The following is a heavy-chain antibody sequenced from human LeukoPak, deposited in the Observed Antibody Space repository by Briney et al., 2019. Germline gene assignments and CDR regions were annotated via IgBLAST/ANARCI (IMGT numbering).Heavy chain of an antibody. V-gene: IGHV4-59*08. CDR2: IYYSGST. CDR3: ARQNVVVIDY. Sequence: SETLSLTCTVSGGSISSNYWSWIRQPPGKGLEWIGYIYYSGSTNYNPSLKSRVTISVDTSKNQFSLKLSSVTAADTAVYYCARQNVVVIDYWGQGTLVTVSS. D-gene: IGHD3-22*01. CDR1: GGSISSNY. J-gene: IGHJ4*02.